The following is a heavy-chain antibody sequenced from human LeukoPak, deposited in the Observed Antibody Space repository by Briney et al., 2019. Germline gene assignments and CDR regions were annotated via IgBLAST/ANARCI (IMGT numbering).Heavy chain of an antibody. Sequence: GESLKISCKGSGYSFTSYWIGWVRQMPGKGLEWMGVIYPGDSDTRYSPSFQGQVSISADKSISTAYLQWSSLKASDTAMYYCARGYCTNGVCLYGMDVWGQGTTVTVSS. CDR1: GYSFTSYW. CDR2: IYPGDSDT. D-gene: IGHD2-8*01. V-gene: IGHV5-51*01. CDR3: ARGYCTNGVCLYGMDV. J-gene: IGHJ6*02.